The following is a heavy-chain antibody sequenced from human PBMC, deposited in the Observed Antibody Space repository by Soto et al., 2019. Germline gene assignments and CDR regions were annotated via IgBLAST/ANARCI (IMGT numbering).Heavy chain of an antibody. J-gene: IGHJ4*02. CDR3: ARVDRDYDDY. V-gene: IGHV1-8*01. CDR2: MNPNSGNT. D-gene: IGHD2-2*03. Sequence: QVQLVQSGAEVKKPGASVKVSCKASGYTFTSYDINWVRQATGQGLEWMGWMNPNSGNTGYAQKLQGRVTMTTDTSTSTAYMELRSLRSDDTAVYYCARVDRDYDDYWGQGTLVTVSS. CDR1: GYTFTSYD.